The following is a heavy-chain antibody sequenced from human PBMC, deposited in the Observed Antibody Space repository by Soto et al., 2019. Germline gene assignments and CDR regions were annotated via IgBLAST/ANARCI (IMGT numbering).Heavy chain of an antibody. CDR1: GGSISTSAYY. D-gene: IGHD6-25*01. CDR3: ARPSIEAAPTRGLGGMDV. CDR2: MYYSGTT. V-gene: IGHV4-39*01. J-gene: IGHJ6*02. Sequence: QLQLQESGPGLVKPSETLSLTCTVSGGSISTSAYYWGWIRQPPGKGLEWIGSMYYSGTTYYNPSLRSRVTISADTSKNQFSLKLSSVTAADTAVYYCARPSIEAAPTRGLGGMDVWGQGTTVTVSS.